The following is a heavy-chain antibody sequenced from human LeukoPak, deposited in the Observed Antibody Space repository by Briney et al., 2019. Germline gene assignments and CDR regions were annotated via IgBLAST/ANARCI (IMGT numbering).Heavy chain of an antibody. CDR2: INHSGST. J-gene: IGHJ5*02. CDR1: GGSFSGYY. D-gene: IGHD3-10*01. Sequence: PSETLSLTCAVYGGSFSGYYWSWIRQSPGKGLEWIGEINHSGSTNYNPSLKSRVTISVDTSKNQFSLKLTSVTAADTAVYYCTRGSGEFPFDPWGQGTLVTVSS. V-gene: IGHV4-34*01. CDR3: TRGSGEFPFDP.